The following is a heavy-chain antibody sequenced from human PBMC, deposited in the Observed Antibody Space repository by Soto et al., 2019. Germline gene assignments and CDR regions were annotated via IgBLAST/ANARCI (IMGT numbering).Heavy chain of an antibody. CDR1: GFTFSSYA. CDR2: ISGRGGSI. Sequence: PGGSLRLSCAASGFTFSSYAMSWVRQAPGKGLEWVSAISGRGGSIYYADSVKGRFTISRDNSKNTLYLQMNSLRAEDSAVYSCAKDLVRYSAYDSPQTDYWGQGTLVTVSS. J-gene: IGHJ4*02. V-gene: IGHV3-23*01. D-gene: IGHD5-12*01. CDR3: AKDLVRYSAYDSPQTDY.